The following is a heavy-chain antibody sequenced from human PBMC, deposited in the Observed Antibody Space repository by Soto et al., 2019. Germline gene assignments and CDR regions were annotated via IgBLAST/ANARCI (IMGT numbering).Heavy chain of an antibody. CDR3: ASLLEYYDSSGYKYYYYYGMDV. Sequence: EVQLVESGGGLVQPGGSLRLSCAASGFTFSSYSKNWVRQAPGKGLEWVSYISSSSSTIYYADSVKGRFTISRDNAKNSLYLQMNSLRAEDTAVYYCASLLEYYDSSGYKYYYYYGMDVWGQGTTVTVSS. V-gene: IGHV3-48*01. J-gene: IGHJ6*02. D-gene: IGHD3-22*01. CDR2: ISSSSSTI. CDR1: GFTFSSYS.